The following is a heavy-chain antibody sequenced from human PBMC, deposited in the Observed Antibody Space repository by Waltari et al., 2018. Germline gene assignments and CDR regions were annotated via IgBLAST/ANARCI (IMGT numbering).Heavy chain of an antibody. V-gene: IGHV1-69*05. CDR2: IIPIFGTA. CDR3: ARSGAYGSGSYYNFDAFDI. J-gene: IGHJ3*02. D-gene: IGHD3-10*01. CDR1: GGPFSSYA. Sequence: QVQLVQSGAEVKKPGSSVKVSCKASGGPFSSYAISWVRQAPGPGLAWMGGIIPIFGTANYAQKFQGRVTITTDESTSTAYMELSSLRSEDTAVYYCARSGAYGSGSYYNFDAFDIWGQGTMVTVSS.